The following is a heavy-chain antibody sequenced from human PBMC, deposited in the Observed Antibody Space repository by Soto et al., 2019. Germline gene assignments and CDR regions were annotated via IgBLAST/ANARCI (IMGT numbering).Heavy chain of an antibody. CDR3: ARGAGRSDFWSGYYPDGGYYYYYGMDV. J-gene: IGHJ6*02. V-gene: IGHV1-2*04. D-gene: IGHD3-3*01. Sequence: ASVKVSCKASGYTFSSYGISWVRQAPGQGLEWMGWISTNIGGTNYAQKFQGWVTITRDTSISTAYMELSRLRSDDTAVYYCARGAGRSDFWSGYYPDGGYYYYYGMDVWGQGTTVTVSS. CDR1: GYTFSSYG. CDR2: ISTNIGGT.